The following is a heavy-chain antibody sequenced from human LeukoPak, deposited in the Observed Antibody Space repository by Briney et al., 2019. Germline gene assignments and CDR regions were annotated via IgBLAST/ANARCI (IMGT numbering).Heavy chain of an antibody. V-gene: IGHV1-8*01. CDR2: INPNSGNR. CDR3: ARDSSSSDHDAFDI. J-gene: IGHJ3*02. Sequence: ASVKVSCKASGYTFTSLDINWVRQATGQGLEWMGWINPNSGNRGYAQQFQGRVTITRDTSISTAYMELSSLRSEDTAVYYCARDSSSSDHDAFDIWGQGTMVTVSS. CDR1: GYTFTSLD. D-gene: IGHD6-6*01.